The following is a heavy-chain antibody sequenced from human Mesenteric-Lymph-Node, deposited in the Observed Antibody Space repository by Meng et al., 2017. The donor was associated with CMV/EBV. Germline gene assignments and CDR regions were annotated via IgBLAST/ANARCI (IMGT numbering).Heavy chain of an antibody. J-gene: IGHJ4*02. Sequence: GESLKISCAASGFTFSRYEMNWVRQAPGKGLEWVSYISSSGSTTYYADSVKGRFTISRDDAKNSLHLQMNSLRVKDTAVYYCARVGRGSGHEYDYWGQGTLVTVSS. CDR2: ISSSGSTT. CDR1: GFTFSRYE. D-gene: IGHD5-12*01. CDR3: ARVGRGSGHEYDY. V-gene: IGHV3-48*03.